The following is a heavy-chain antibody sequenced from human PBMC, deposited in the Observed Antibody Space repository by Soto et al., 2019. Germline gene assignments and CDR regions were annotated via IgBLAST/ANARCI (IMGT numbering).Heavy chain of an antibody. CDR3: ARDAIAALPDNWVDY. J-gene: IGHJ4*02. V-gene: IGHV3-21*01. D-gene: IGHD6-6*01. Sequence: PGGSLRLSCAASGFTFSSYSMNWVRQAPGKGLEWVSSISSSSSYIYYADSVKGRFTISRDNAKNSLYLQMNSLRAEDTAVYYCARDAIAALPDNWVDYWGQGTLVTVSS. CDR1: GFTFSSYS. CDR2: ISSSSSYI.